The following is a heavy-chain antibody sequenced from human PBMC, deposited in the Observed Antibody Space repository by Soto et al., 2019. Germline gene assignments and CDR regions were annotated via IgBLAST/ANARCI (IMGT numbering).Heavy chain of an antibody. J-gene: IGHJ6*02. Sequence: GESLKISCAASGFTFSSYSRNWVRQAPGKGLEWVSYISSSGRTIYYADSVKGRFTISRDNAKNSLYLQMNSLRAEDTAVYYCARPTYYYGSGSSEYYYYYGLDVWGQGTMVTVSS. D-gene: IGHD3-10*01. CDR3: ARPTYYYGSGSSEYYYYYGLDV. V-gene: IGHV3-48*01. CDR2: ISSSGRTI. CDR1: GFTFSSYS.